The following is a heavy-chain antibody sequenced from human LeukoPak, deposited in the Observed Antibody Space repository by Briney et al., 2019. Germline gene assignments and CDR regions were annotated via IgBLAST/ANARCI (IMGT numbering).Heavy chain of an antibody. CDR1: GFTFSSYA. Sequence: GGSLRLSCAASGFTFSSYAMHWVRQAPGKGLEWVAVISYDGSNKYYADSVKGRFTISRDNSKNTLYLQMNSLRAEDTAVYYCAREAGDSSGYIDYWGQGTLVTVSS. CDR3: AREAGDSSGYIDY. D-gene: IGHD3-22*01. J-gene: IGHJ4*02. CDR2: ISYDGSNK. V-gene: IGHV3-30*04.